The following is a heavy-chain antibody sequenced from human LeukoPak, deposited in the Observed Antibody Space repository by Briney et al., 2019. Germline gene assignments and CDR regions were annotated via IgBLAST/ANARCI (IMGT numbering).Heavy chain of an antibody. Sequence: GGSLRLSCVASGFTFSSYSMNWVRQAPGKGLEWVAVTSYDGNKKYYADSVKGRFTISRDNSKNTLYLQMNSLRAEDTAVYYCARDDGYFQHWGQGTLVTVSS. CDR2: TSYDGNKK. J-gene: IGHJ1*01. CDR3: ARDDGYFQH. CDR1: GFTFSSYS. D-gene: IGHD5-24*01. V-gene: IGHV3-33*08.